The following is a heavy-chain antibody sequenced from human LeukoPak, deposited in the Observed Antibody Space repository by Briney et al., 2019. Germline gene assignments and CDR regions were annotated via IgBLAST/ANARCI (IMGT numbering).Heavy chain of an antibody. Sequence: SVKVSCKASGGTLSSYAISWVRQAPGQGLEWMGRIIPILGIANYAQKFQGRVTITADKSTSTAYMELSSLRSEDTAVYYCARDPPRSPWGQGTLVTVSS. CDR2: IIPILGIA. J-gene: IGHJ5*02. D-gene: IGHD3-16*01. V-gene: IGHV1-69*04. CDR3: ARDPPRSP. CDR1: GGTLSSYA.